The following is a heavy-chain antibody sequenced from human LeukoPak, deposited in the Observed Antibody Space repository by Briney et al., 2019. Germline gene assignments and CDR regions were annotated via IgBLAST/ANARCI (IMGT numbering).Heavy chain of an antibody. Sequence: SETLSLTCAVYGGSFSGYYWSWIRQPPGKGLEWIGEINHSGSTNYNPSLKSRVTISVDTSKNQFSLKLSSVTAADTAVYYCARWGKRSDSDVFDYWGQGTLVTVSS. V-gene: IGHV4-34*01. CDR1: GGSFSGYY. J-gene: IGHJ4*02. D-gene: IGHD3-16*01. CDR3: ARWGKRSDSDVFDY. CDR2: INHSGST.